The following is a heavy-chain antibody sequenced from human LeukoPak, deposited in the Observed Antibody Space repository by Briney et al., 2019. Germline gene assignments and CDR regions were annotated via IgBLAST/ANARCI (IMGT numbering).Heavy chain of an antibody. CDR1: GGTFSSYA. CDR3: ARAVVARDAFDI. D-gene: IGHD2-15*01. J-gene: IGHJ3*02. V-gene: IGHV1-69*05. CDR2: IIPIFGTA. Sequence: GASVKVSCKASGGTFSSYAISWVRQAPGQGLEWMGGIIPIFGTANYAQKFQGRVTITTDESTSTAYMELSSLRSEDTAVYYCARAVVARDAFDIWGQGTMVTVSS.